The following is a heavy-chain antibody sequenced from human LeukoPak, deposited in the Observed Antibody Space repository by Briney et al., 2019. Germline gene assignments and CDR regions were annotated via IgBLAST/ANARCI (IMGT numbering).Heavy chain of an antibody. J-gene: IGHJ5*02. D-gene: IGHD5-18*01. Sequence: SETLSLTCTVSGGSFSSYYWTWIRQPPGKGLEWIGYIYTSGSTNYNPSLKSRVTMSVDTSKNQFSLKLSSVTAADTAVYYCARLGIRGDWFDPWGQGTLVTVSS. V-gene: IGHV4-4*07. CDR3: ARLGIRGDWFDP. CDR1: GGSFSSYY. CDR2: IYTSGST.